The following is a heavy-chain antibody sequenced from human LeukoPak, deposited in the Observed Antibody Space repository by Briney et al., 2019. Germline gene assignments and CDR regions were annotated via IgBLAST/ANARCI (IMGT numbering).Heavy chain of an antibody. CDR1: GGSISSGSYY. CDR3: ARTGNWGAFDI. V-gene: IGHV4-61*02. J-gene: IGHJ3*02. CDR2: IYTSGST. Sequence: PSQTLSLTCTASGGSISSGSYYWSWIRQPAGKGLEWIGRIYTSGSTNYNPSLKSRVTISVDTSKNQFSLKLSSVTAADTAVYYCARTGNWGAFDIWGQGTMVTVSS. D-gene: IGHD3-16*01.